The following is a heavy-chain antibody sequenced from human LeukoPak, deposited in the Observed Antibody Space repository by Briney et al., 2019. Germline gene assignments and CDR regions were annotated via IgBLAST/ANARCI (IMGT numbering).Heavy chain of an antibody. CDR2: LSHSGSS. D-gene: IGHD6-19*01. CDR1: GYSISSGYY. Sequence: SETLSLTCTVSGYSISSGYYWDWIRQPPGKGLEWIGTLSHSGSSYYNPSLKSRVTISVDTSKNQFSLKLSSVTAADTAVYYCAGRPAAILRQWLVRFPGFDYWGQGTLVTVSS. CDR3: AGRPAAILRQWLVRFPGFDY. V-gene: IGHV4-38-2*02. J-gene: IGHJ4*02.